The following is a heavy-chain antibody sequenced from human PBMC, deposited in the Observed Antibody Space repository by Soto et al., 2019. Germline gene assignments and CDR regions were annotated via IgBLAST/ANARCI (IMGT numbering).Heavy chain of an antibody. CDR1: GFTFSTYG. V-gene: IGHV3-33*01. CDR2: VYYNGHNK. CDR3: ARDPPSTLGYSDT. D-gene: IGHD2-2*01. Sequence: PGGSLRLSCEASGFTFSTYGMHWVRQAPGKGLEWMATVYYNGHNKYYADSVRGRFTVSRDNSKNMLFLQMNSLGAEDTAVYYCARDPPSTLGYSDTWRCGTMVTVSS. J-gene: IGHJ3*02.